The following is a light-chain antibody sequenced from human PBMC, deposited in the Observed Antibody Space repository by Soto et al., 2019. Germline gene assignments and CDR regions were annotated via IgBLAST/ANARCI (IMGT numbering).Light chain of an antibody. CDR1: QPISTY. CDR2: AAS. Sequence: AIRMTQSPSSISAFTGDRVTITCRASQPISTYLAWYQQKPGTAPTLLIYAASTLQSGVPSRFSGSGSGTEFTLTISSLQPDDFATYYCQHWTDYSWTFGQGTKVEVK. V-gene: IGKV1-8*01. CDR3: QHWTDYSWT. J-gene: IGKJ1*01.